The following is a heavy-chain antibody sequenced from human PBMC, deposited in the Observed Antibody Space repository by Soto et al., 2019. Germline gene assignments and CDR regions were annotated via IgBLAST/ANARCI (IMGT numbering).Heavy chain of an antibody. CDR3: AKRGSSSWYYYYYYMDV. J-gene: IGHJ6*03. CDR2: ISGSGGST. V-gene: IGHV3-23*01. CDR1: GFTFSSYA. Sequence: EVQLLESGGGLVQPGGSLRLSCAASGFTFSSYAMSWVRQAPVKGLEWVSAISGSGGSTYYADSVKGRFTISRDNSKNTLYLQMNSLRAEDTAVYYCAKRGSSSWYYYYYYMDVWGKGNTVTVSS. D-gene: IGHD6-13*01.